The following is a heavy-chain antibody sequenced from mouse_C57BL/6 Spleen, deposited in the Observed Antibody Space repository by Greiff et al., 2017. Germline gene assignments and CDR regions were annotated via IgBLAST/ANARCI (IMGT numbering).Heavy chain of an antibody. CDR2: IRLKSDNYAT. D-gene: IGHD2-1*01. CDR1: GFTFSNYW. J-gene: IGHJ3*01. V-gene: IGHV6-3*01. Sequence: EVMLVESGGGLVQPGGSMKLSCVASGFTFSNYWMNWVRQSPEKGLEWVAQIRLKSDNYATHYAESVKGRFTISRDDSKSSVYLQMNNLRAEDTGIYYCTGFGNGGFAYWGQGTLVTVSA. CDR3: TGFGNGGFAY.